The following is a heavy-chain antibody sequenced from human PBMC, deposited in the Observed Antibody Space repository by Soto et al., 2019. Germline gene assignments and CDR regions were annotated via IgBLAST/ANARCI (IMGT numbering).Heavy chain of an antibody. Sequence: GGSLRLSCAASGFTFSSYAMSWVRQAPGKGLEWVSAISGSGGSTYYADSVKGRFTISRDNSKNTLYLQMNSLRAEDTAVYYCAKVLRNVFPALYDAFDIWAQRTTVTGSS. J-gene: IGHJ3*02. CDR3: AKVLRNVFPALYDAFDI. CDR1: GFTFSSYA. D-gene: IGHD1-1*01. V-gene: IGHV3-23*01. CDR2: ISGSGGST.